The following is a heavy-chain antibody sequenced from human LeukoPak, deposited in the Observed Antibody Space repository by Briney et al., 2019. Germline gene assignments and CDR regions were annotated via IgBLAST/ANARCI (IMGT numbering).Heavy chain of an antibody. J-gene: IGHJ3*02. CDR1: GGSISSYY. CDR2: IYYSGST. V-gene: IGHV4-59*01. Sequence: SSETLSLTCTVSGGSISSYYWSWIRQPPGKGLEWIGYIYYSGSTNYNPSLKSRVTISVDTSKNQFSLKLSSVTAADTAVYYCARGLTTVTTWGAFDIWGQGTMVTVSS. D-gene: IGHD4-17*01. CDR3: ARGLTTVTTWGAFDI.